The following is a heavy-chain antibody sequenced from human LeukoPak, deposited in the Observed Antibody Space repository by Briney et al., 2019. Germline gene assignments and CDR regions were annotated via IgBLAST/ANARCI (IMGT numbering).Heavy chain of an antibody. CDR3: ARGTSSYESSGYRVYYFDY. CDR1: GFTFSSYW. J-gene: IGHJ4*02. D-gene: IGHD3-22*01. V-gene: IGHV3-74*01. CDR2: ISSDGSST. Sequence: GRSLRLSCAASGFTFSSYWMHWVRHAPGKGLVWGSRISSDGSSTSYADSVKGRFPISRDNAKNTLYLQMNSLRAEDTAVYYCARGTSSYESSGYRVYYFDYWGQGTLVTVSS.